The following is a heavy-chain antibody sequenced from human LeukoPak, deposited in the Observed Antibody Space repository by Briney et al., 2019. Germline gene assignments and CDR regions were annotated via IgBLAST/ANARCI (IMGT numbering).Heavy chain of an antibody. CDR1: GFTFSSYS. CDR3: ARDDGGQGIVVVPAAFDY. V-gene: IGHV3-21*01. Sequence: PGGSLRLSCAASGFTFSSYSMNWVRQAPGKGLEWVSSISSSSSYIYYADSVKGRFTISRDNAKNSLYLQMNSLRAEDTAVYYCARDDGGQGIVVVPAAFDYWGQGTLVTVSS. CDR2: ISSSSSYI. J-gene: IGHJ4*02. D-gene: IGHD2-2*01.